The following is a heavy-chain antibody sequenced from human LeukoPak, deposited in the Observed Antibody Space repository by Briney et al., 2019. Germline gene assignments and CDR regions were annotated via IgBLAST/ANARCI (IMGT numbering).Heavy chain of an antibody. V-gene: IGHV1-18*01. CDR2: ISAYNGNT. CDR1: GYTFTSYG. D-gene: IGHD3-10*01. Sequence: ASVNVSCKASGYTFTSYGISWVRQAPGQGLEWMGGISAYNGNTNYAQKLQGRVTMTTDTSTSTAYMELRSLRSDDTAVYYCARHLRITMVRGTPAVVSWFDPWGQGTLVTVSS. CDR3: ARHLRITMVRGTPAVVSWFDP. J-gene: IGHJ5*02.